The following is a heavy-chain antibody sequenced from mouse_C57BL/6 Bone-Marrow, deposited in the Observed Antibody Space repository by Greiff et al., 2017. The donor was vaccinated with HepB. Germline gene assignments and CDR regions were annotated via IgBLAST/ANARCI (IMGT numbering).Heavy chain of an antibody. CDR3: ARHLYYYGSSQFAY. V-gene: IGHV5-6*01. D-gene: IGHD1-1*01. J-gene: IGHJ3*01. CDR1: GFTFSSYG. Sequence: EVQLMESGGDLVKPGGSLKLSCAASGFTFSSYGMSWVRQTPDKRLEWVATISSGGSYTYYPDSVKGRFTISRDNAKNTLYLQMSSLKSEDTAMYYCARHLYYYGSSQFAYWGQGTLVTVSA. CDR2: ISSGGSYT.